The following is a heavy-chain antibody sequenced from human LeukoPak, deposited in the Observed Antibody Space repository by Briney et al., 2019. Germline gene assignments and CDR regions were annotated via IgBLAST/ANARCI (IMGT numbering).Heavy chain of an antibody. Sequence: GRSLRLSCAASGFTFSSYGMHWVRQAPGKGLEWVAVISYDGSNKYYADSVKGRFTISRDNSKNTLYLQMNSLRAEDTAVYYCVKSPRSSWTNWFDPWGQGTLVTVSS. CDR2: ISYDGSNK. J-gene: IGHJ5*02. CDR1: GFTFSSYG. V-gene: IGHV3-30*18. D-gene: IGHD6-13*01. CDR3: VKSPRSSWTNWFDP.